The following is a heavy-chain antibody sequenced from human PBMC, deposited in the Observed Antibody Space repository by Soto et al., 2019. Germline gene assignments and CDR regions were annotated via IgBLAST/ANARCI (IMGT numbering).Heavy chain of an antibody. CDR3: ARGLSTLVEGLNWFDP. D-gene: IGHD2-15*01. Sequence: SETLSLTCTVSGGSIRSSSYYCGWIRQPPGKGLEWIGSIYYSGSTYYNPSLQSRVTISVDTSKNQFSLKLSSVTAADTAVYYCARGLSTLVEGLNWFDPWGQGTLVTVSS. J-gene: IGHJ5*02. V-gene: IGHV4-39*07. CDR2: IYYSGST. CDR1: GGSIRSSSYY.